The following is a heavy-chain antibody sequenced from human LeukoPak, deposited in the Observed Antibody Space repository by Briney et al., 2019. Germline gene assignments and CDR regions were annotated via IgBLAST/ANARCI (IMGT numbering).Heavy chain of an antibody. Sequence: PGGSLRLSCAASRFTLSSYWMSWVRQAPGKGLEWVANIKQDGNEKYYVDSVEGRFTISRDNAKNSLYLQMNSLRVEDTAVYYCARDYQGHFEYWGQGPLVTVSS. V-gene: IGHV3-7*05. D-gene: IGHD2-2*01. CDR1: RFTLSSYW. J-gene: IGHJ4*02. CDR2: IKQDGNEK. CDR3: ARDYQGHFEY.